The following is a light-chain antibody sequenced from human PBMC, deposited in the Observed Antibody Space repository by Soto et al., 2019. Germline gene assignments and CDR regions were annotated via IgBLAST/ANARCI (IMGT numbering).Light chain of an antibody. CDR2: DDS. V-gene: IGLV3-21*02. CDR1: NIRSKS. J-gene: IGLJ1*01. CDR3: QVWDSSSDHYV. Sequence: SYELTQPPSVSVGPGQTARIACGGNNIRSKSVHWYQQKPGQAPVLVVCDDSVRPSGIPERFSGSNSENTATLTISRVEAGDEADYFCQVWDSSSDHYVFGAETKVTVL.